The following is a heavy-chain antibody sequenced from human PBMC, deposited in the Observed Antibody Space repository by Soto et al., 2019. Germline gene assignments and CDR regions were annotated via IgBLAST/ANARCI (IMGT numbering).Heavy chain of an antibody. V-gene: IGHV1-18*01. D-gene: IGHD4-4*01. CDR1: GYTFISYG. J-gene: IGHJ6*02. CDR2: ISAHNGNT. CDR3: ARVQPATTVTTLYYYYSLDV. Sequence: QVQVVQSGAEVQKPGASVKVSCKASGYTFISYGISWVRQAPGQGLEWMGWISAHNGNTNYAQNLQGRVTMTTDTSTNTAYMELRSLRSDDTAVYYCARVQPATTVTTLYYYYSLDVWGQGTTVIVSS.